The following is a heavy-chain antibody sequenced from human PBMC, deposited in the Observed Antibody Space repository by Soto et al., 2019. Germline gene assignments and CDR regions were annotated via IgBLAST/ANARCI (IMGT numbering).Heavy chain of an antibody. Sequence: SVKVSCKASGFTFTSSAMQWVRQARGQRLEWIGWIVVGSGNTNYAQKFQERVTITRDMSTSTAYMELSSLRSEDTAVYYCARCRVHRDTAMVRLFDYWAQGTLVTVSS. J-gene: IGHJ4*02. V-gene: IGHV1-58*02. CDR1: GFTFTSSA. CDR3: ARCRVHRDTAMVRLFDY. D-gene: IGHD5-18*01. CDR2: IVVGSGNT.